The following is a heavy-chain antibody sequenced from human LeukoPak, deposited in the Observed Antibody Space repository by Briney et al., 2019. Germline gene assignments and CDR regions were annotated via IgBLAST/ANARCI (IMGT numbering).Heavy chain of an antibody. CDR1: GGTFSIYA. J-gene: IGHJ3*02. V-gene: IGHV1-2*02. CDR3: ARMSGRGSAPRAFDI. Sequence: ASVKVSCKASGGTFSIYAVSWLRQAPGQGLEWMGWINPNSGGTNYAQKFQGRVTMTRDTSISTAYMELSRLRSDDTAVYYCARMSGRGSAPRAFDIWGQGTMVTVSS. CDR2: INPNSGGT. D-gene: IGHD3-10*01.